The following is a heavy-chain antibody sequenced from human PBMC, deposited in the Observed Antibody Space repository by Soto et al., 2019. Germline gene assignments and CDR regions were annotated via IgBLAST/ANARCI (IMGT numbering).Heavy chain of an antibody. Sequence: QVQLVQSGAEVKKPGASVTVSCKTSGYTFSNYGINWVRQAPGQGREWMCWISGYNGNTNYAETVQGPVTMTTDTFTGTVDMELRRLNSDDTAILFCSSCIMVGGWFDSNYCHGRDVWGQGTTVTVSS. D-gene: IGHD6-19*01. CDR3: SSCIMVGGWFDSNYCHGRDV. CDR1: GYTFSNYG. J-gene: IGHJ6*02. CDR2: ISGYNGNT. V-gene: IGHV1-18*01.